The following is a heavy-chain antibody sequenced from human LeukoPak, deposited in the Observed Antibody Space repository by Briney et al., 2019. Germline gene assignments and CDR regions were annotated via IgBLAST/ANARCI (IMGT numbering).Heavy chain of an antibody. V-gene: IGHV4-30-4*07. CDR2: IYYSGST. J-gene: IGHJ5*02. Sequence: PSQTLSLTCAVSGGSISSGGYSWSWIRQPPGKGLEWIGYIYYSGSTYYNPSLKSRVTISVDTSKNQFSLKLSSVTAADTAVYYCARDYCSSTSCGNWFDPWGQGTLVTVSS. CDR1: GGSISSGGYS. CDR3: ARDYCSSTSCGNWFDP. D-gene: IGHD2-2*01.